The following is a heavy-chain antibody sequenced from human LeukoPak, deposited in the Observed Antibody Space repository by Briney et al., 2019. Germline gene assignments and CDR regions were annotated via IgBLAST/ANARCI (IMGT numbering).Heavy chain of an antibody. D-gene: IGHD5-24*01. J-gene: IGHJ4*02. CDR1: GFTFSDYS. CDR3: ARDYKYAFDN. CDR2: IGIDSGNT. V-gene: IGHV3-48*01. Sequence: GGSLRLFCAASGFTFSDYSMNWVRQAPGKGLEWISYIGIDSGNTNYADSVKGRFTISGDKAKNSLYLQMNSLRVEDTAVYYCARDYKYAFDNWGQGTLVTVSS.